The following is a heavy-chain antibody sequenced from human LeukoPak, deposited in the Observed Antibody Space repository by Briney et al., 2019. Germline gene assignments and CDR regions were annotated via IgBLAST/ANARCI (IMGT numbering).Heavy chain of an antibody. V-gene: IGHV1-2*02. Sequence: ASVKVSCKASGYTFTGYYMHWMRQAPGQGLEWMGWINPNSGGTNYAQKFQGRVPMARDTSISTAYMELSRLRSDDTAVYYCARNYDFWSGGYFDYWGQGPLVTVFS. CDR3: ARNYDFWSGGYFDY. D-gene: IGHD3-3*01. CDR2: INPNSGGT. J-gene: IGHJ4*02. CDR1: GYTFTGYY.